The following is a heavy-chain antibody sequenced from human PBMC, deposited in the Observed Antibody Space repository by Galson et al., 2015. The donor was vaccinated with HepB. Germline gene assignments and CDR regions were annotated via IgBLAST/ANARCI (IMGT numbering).Heavy chain of an antibody. Sequence: LSLTCTVSGGSISSGGYYWSWIRQHPGKGLEWIGYIYYSGSTYYNPSLKSRVTISVDTSKNQFSLKLSSVTAADTAVYYCARSGLWFGESNFDYWGQGTLVTVSS. J-gene: IGHJ4*02. D-gene: IGHD3-10*01. CDR3: ARSGLWFGESNFDY. CDR1: GGSISSGGYY. CDR2: IYYSGST. V-gene: IGHV4-31*03.